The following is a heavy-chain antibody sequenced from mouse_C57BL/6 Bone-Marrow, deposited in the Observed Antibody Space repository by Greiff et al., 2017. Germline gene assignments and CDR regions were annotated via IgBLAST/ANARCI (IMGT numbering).Heavy chain of an antibody. CDR1: GYTFTGYW. Sequence: QVQLQQSGAELMKPGASVKLSCKATGYTFTGYWIEWVKQRPGHGLEWIGEILPGSVSPNYNEKFKGKATFTADNSSTTAYMQLSSLPTAASAFYYCANICRFAFWGQGTVVTVSA. CDR2: ILPGSVSP. J-gene: IGHJ3*01. V-gene: IGHV1-9*01. CDR3: ANICRFAF.